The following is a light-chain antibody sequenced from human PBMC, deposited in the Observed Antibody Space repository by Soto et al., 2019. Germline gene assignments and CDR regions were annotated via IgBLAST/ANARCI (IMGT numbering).Light chain of an antibody. CDR1: QSIGSW. V-gene: IGKV1-5*03. J-gene: IGKJ1*01. CDR3: QQYGSYPPWP. Sequence: DIQMTQSPSTLSAAVGDRVTITCRASQSIGSWLAWYQQKPGKAPKLLIYKASSLESGVPSRFSGSGSGTEFTLTISSLQPDDFASYHCQQYGSYPPWPFGQGTTVEIK. CDR2: KAS.